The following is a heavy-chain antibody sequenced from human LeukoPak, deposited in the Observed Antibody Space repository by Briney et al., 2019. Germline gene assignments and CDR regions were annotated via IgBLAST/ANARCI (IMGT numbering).Heavy chain of an antibody. V-gene: IGHV1-8*02. D-gene: IGHD6-13*01. CDR2: MNPNSGNT. J-gene: IGHJ4*02. Sequence: ASVKVPCKASGGTFSSSAISWVRQAPGQGLEWMGWMNPNSGNTGYAQKFQGRVTMTRNTSISTAYMELSSLRSEDTAVYYCARGALYSSSWIDYWGQGTLVTVSS. CDR1: GGTFSSSA. CDR3: ARGALYSSSWIDY.